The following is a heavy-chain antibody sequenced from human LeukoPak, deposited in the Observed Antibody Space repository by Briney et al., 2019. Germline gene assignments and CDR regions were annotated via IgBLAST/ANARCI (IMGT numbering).Heavy chain of an antibody. CDR2: TYYRSKWYN. CDR3: ARGAVAHFDY. J-gene: IGHJ4*02. CDR1: GDSVSSNSAA. V-gene: IGHV6-1*01. Sequence: SQTLSLTCAISGDSVSSNSAAWTWIRQSPSRGLEWLGRTYYRSKWYNDDAVSVKSRITSTSDTSKIQFSLQLNSVTPEDTAGYYCARGAVAHFDYWGQGTLVTVSS. D-gene: IGHD6-19*01.